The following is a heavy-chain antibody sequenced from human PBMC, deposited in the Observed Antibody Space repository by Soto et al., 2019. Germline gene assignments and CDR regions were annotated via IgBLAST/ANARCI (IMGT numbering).Heavy chain of an antibody. CDR1: GYTFTSYY. CDR3: ARDVVLMLYAPYYGMDV. Sequence: QVQLVQSGAEVKKPGASVKVSCKASGYTFTSYYMPWVRQAPGQGLEWMGIINPSGGSTSNAHKFQGGVTMPRDTSASTVYIELSSLRSEDTAVYYCARDVVLMLYAPYYGMDVWGQGTTVTVSS. J-gene: IGHJ6*02. CDR2: INPSGGST. D-gene: IGHD2-8*01. V-gene: IGHV1-46*03.